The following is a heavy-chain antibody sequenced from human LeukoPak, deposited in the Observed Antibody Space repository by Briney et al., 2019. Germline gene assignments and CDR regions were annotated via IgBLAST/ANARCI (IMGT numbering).Heavy chain of an antibody. CDR3: AGGPGFLIGC. CDR2: INQNGNEK. D-gene: IGHD3-3*01. J-gene: IGHJ4*01. CDR1: GFTFSNAW. V-gene: IGHV3-7*01. Sequence: QTGGSLRLSCAASGFTFSNAWMNWVRRAPGKGLEWIANINQNGNEKNYLDSMKGRLTISRDNANNLVFLQMNSLRIEDTAVYYCAGGPGFLIGCWGHGTLVTVSS.